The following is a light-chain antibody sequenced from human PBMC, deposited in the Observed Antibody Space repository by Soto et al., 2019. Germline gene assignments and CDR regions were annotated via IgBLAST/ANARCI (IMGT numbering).Light chain of an antibody. CDR2: VNN. CDR3: SAWDDGLNGDD. CDR1: SSNIGIGSKP. V-gene: IGLV1-44*01. Sequence: SALTQPPSAYGTPGRRATISCSGSSSNIGIGSKPVNLYQQLPGTASKLLIYVNNQRPSGVPDRFSGSKSGTSASLAISGLQYEDEVDYYCSAWDDGLNGDDCATGTKGTV. J-gene: IGLJ1*01.